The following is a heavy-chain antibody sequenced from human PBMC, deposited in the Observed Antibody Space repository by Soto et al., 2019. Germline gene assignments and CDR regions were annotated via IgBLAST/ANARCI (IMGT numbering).Heavy chain of an antibody. D-gene: IGHD1-26*01. V-gene: IGHV3-23*01. CDR2: ISGSGGST. CDR3: AKDLYSGSYVFV. J-gene: IGHJ3*01. Sequence: GGFLRLSCAASGFTFSSYAMSWVRQAPGKGLEWVSAISGSGGSTYYADSVKGRFTISRDNSKNTLYLQMNSLRAEDTAVYYCAKDLYSGSYVFVWGQGTMVNVSS. CDR1: GFTFSSYA.